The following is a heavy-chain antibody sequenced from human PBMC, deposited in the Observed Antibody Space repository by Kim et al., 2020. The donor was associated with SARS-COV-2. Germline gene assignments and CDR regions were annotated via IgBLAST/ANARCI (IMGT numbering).Heavy chain of an antibody. J-gene: IGHJ3*02. D-gene: IGHD6-19*01. CDR2: ISSSSSNI. CDR3: ARDILRGIAVGSTRAFDI. Sequence: GGSLRLSCAASGFPFSSYSMNWVRQAPGKGLEWVSSISSSSSNIYYADSFKGRFTISRDNAKNSLYLQMNSLRAEDTAMYYCARDILRGIAVGSTRAFDIWGQGTMVTVSS. CDR1: GFPFSSYS. V-gene: IGHV3-21*01.